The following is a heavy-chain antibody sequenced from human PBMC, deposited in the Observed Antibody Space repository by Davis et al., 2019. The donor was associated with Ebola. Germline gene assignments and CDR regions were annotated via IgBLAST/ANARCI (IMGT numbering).Heavy chain of an antibody. CDR3: ARVDYDFWSGYYLFDY. CDR1: GFTFSSYW. Sequence: GESLKISCAASGFTFSSYWMHWVRQAPGKGLVWVSRINSDGSSTSYADSVKGRFTISRDNAKNTLYLQMNSLRAEDTAVYYCARVDYDFWSGYYLFDYWGQGTLVTVSS. CDR2: INSDGSST. J-gene: IGHJ4*02. D-gene: IGHD3-3*01. V-gene: IGHV3-74*01.